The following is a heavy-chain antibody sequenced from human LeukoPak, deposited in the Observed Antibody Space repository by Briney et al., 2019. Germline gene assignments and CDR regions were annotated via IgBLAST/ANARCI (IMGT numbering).Heavy chain of an antibody. CDR2: IYPDDSDT. CDR3: ARRPGPGYSYAYYFDY. CDR1: GYDFTTYW. V-gene: IGHV5-51*01. D-gene: IGHD5-18*01. Sequence: GESLKISCKGSGYDFTTYWIAWVRQVPGKGREWMGIIYPDDSDTIYSPSFQGRVTISADNSITTAYLQWSSLTASDTAIYYCARRPGPGYSYAYYFDYWGQGALVTVSS. J-gene: IGHJ4*02.